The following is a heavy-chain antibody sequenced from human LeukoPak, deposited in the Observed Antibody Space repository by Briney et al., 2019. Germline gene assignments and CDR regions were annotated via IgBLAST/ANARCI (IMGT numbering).Heavy chain of an antibody. J-gene: IGHJ6*03. D-gene: IGHD2-15*01. CDR3: ASFYCSGGSCYQYYYYYYMDV. CDR1: GYSLSSGYY. CDR2: IFHSGST. Sequence: SETLSLTCTVSGYSLSSGYYWGWIRQPPGKGLEWIGSIFHSGSTYYNPSLKSRVTISVDTAKNQFSLKLSSVTAADTAVYYCASFYCSGGSCYQYYYYYYMDVWGKGTPVTISS. V-gene: IGHV4-38-2*02.